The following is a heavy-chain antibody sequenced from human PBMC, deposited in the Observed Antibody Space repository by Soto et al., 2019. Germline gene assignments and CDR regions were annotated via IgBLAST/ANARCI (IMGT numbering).Heavy chain of an antibody. Sequence: QVQLVESGGGVVQPGRSLRLSCAASGFTFSSYGMHWVRQAPGKGLEWVAVIWYDGSNKYYADSVKGRFTISRDNSKNTLYLQMNSLRAEDTAVYYCARDLVAQDHNWFDPWGQGTLVTVSS. J-gene: IGHJ5*02. CDR1: GFTFSSYG. CDR3: ARDLVAQDHNWFDP. V-gene: IGHV3-33*01. D-gene: IGHD2-8*02. CDR2: IWYDGSNK.